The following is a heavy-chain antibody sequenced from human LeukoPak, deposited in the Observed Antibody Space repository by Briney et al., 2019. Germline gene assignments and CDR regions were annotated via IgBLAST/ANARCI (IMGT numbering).Heavy chain of an antibody. J-gene: IGHJ4*02. CDR3: ARTESGYVDY. CDR1: GGSFSDYY. CDR2: INHSGST. D-gene: IGHD3-3*01. V-gene: IGHV4-34*01. Sequence: PSETLSLTCAVYGGSFSDYYWSWIRQPPGKGLEWIGEINHSGSTNYNPSLKSRVTISVDTSKNQFSLKLNSVTPEDTAVYYCARTESGYVDYWGQGILVTVSS.